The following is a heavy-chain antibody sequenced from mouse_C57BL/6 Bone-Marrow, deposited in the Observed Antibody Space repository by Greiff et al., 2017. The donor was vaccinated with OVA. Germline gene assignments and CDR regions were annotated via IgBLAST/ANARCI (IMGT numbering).Heavy chain of an antibody. CDR1: GFTFSDYG. CDR3: ARINYWYFDV. CDR2: ISSGSSTI. J-gene: IGHJ1*03. Sequence: EVQLVESGGGLVKPGGSLKLSCAASGFTFSDYGMHWVRQAPEKGLEWVAYISSGSSTIYYADTVKGRFTISRDNAKNTLFLQMISLRSEDTAMYYCARINYWYFDVWGTGTTVTVSS. V-gene: IGHV5-17*01.